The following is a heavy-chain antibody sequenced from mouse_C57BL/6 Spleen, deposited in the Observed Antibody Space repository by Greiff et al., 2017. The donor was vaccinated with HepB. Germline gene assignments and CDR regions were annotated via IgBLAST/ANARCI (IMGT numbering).Heavy chain of an antibody. Sequence: EVKLMESGGGLVKPGGSLKLSCAASGFTFSDYGMHWVRQAPEKGLEWVAYISSGSSTIYYADTVKGRFTISRDNAKNTLFLQMTSLRSEDTAMYYCARNPRYYYGSSYRYFDVWGTGTTVTVSS. D-gene: IGHD1-1*01. CDR2: ISSGSSTI. CDR3: ARNPRYYYGSSYRYFDV. CDR1: GFTFSDYG. V-gene: IGHV5-17*01. J-gene: IGHJ1*03.